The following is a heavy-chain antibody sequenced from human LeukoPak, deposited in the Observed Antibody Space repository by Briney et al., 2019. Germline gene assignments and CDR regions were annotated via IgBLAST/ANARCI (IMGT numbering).Heavy chain of an antibody. CDR1: GGSIRSYY. Sequence: SETLSLTCTVSGGSIRSYYWSWIRQPPGKGLEWIGYIYYSGSTNYNPSLKSRVTISVDTSKNQFSLKLSSVTAADTAVYYCARVDGDVKIAAADNWFDPWGQGTLVTVSS. CDR2: IYYSGST. D-gene: IGHD6-13*01. CDR3: ARVDGDVKIAAADNWFDP. V-gene: IGHV4-59*01. J-gene: IGHJ5*02.